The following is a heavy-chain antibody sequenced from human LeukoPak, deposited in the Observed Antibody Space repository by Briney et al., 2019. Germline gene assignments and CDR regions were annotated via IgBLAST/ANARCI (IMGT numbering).Heavy chain of an antibody. CDR2: IRYDGSNK. CDR3: AKDWDDYYGSGSTFDY. V-gene: IGHV3-30*02. CDR1: GFTFSSYG. J-gene: IGHJ4*02. D-gene: IGHD3-10*01. Sequence: LGGSLRLSCAASGFTFSSYGMHWVRQAPGKGLEWVAFIRYDGSNKYYADSVKGRITISRDNSKNTLYLQMNSLRTEDTAVYYCAKDWDDYYGSGSTFDYWGQGTQVTVSS.